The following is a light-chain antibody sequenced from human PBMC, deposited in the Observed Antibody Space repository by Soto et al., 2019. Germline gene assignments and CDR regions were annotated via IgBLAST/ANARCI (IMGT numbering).Light chain of an antibody. V-gene: IGKV3-15*01. CDR1: QGVSRK. CDR3: QQYHTWPIT. CDR2: GAS. J-gene: IGKJ4*01. Sequence: DIVMTQSPATLSVAPGERVTFSCRASQGVSRKLAWYQHKPGQAPRLLISGASTGATGIPARFSGSVSGTEFTLTISSLQSEDCAIYYCQQYHTWPITFGGGTKVGIK.